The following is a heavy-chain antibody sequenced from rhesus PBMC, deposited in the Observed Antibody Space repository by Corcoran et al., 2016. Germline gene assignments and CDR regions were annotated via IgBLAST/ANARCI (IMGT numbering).Heavy chain of an antibody. CDR2: ISDDGIKK. D-gene: IGHD3-28*01. CDR1: GFTFSSYG. V-gene: IGHV3-54*02. J-gene: IGHJ4*01. CDR3: ARAYYYDSGYYPRGLY. Sequence: EVQLVESGGGLVQPGGSLRLSCAASGFTFSSYGRHWVRQAPGKGLGGGAVISDDGIKKYYADSVKNRFTMYRDNSKNMVYLQMNNLILEDTAVYYGARAYYYDSGYYPRGLYWGQGVLVTVSS.